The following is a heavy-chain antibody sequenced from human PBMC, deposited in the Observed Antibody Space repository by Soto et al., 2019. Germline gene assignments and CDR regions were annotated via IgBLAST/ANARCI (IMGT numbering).Heavy chain of an antibody. V-gene: IGHV3-7*01. CDR2: IKHDGNEK. D-gene: IGHD3-16*01. CDR1: GFMFGTYW. CDR3: VRATRSWGHYYFHGLDV. Sequence: EERLAESGGDVAQSGGSLRLSCAATGFMFGTYWMSWVRQAPGKGLEWVANIKHDGNEKYYGDSVRGRFTVSRDNVKDVLQLDMSSLRGADTGVYFCVRATRSWGHYYFHGLDVWGQGTTVTV. J-gene: IGHJ6*02.